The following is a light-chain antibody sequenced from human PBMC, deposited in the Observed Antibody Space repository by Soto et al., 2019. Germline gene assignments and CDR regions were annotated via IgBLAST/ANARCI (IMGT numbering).Light chain of an antibody. V-gene: IGKV3-15*01. Sequence: EIVMTQSPATLSVSPGERATLACRASQTVASNVAWYQHKPGQAPRLLIHGASTRATGVPARFSGTGSGTEFTLTISSLQSDDLAVYYCQQYHNWPPQYTFGQGTKLQIK. CDR1: QTVASN. CDR3: QQYHNWPPQYT. CDR2: GAS. J-gene: IGKJ2*01.